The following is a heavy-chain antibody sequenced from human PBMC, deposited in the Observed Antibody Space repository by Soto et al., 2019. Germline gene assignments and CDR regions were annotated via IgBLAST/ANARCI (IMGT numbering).Heavy chain of an antibody. Sequence: QITLKESGPTVVKPTETLTLTCTFSGFSLTTSGVGVGWVRQSPGKAPEWLALIYWDDDKRYSTSLKSRLTIPKDTSKNQVGLKMANVDPADTATYYCAHRVLRTVFGLVTTTAIYFDFWGQGTPVVVSS. J-gene: IGHJ4*02. D-gene: IGHD3-3*01. CDR3: AHRVLRTVFGLVTTTAIYFDF. CDR2: IYWDDDK. CDR1: GFSLTTSGVG. V-gene: IGHV2-5*02.